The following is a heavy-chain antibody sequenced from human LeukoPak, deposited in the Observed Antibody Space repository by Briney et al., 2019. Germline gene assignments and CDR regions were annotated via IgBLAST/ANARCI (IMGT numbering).Heavy chain of an antibody. V-gene: IGHV5-51*01. CDR1: GYSFTNYW. Sequence: GESLQISCKGSGYSFTNYWIGWVRQMPGKGLEWMGIIYPGDPDTRYSPSFQGQVTISADKSISTAYLQWSSLKASDTAMYYCARIIVGPTGSFDPWGQGTLVTVSS. D-gene: IGHD1-26*01. CDR3: ARIIVGPTGSFDP. J-gene: IGHJ5*02. CDR2: IYPGDPDT.